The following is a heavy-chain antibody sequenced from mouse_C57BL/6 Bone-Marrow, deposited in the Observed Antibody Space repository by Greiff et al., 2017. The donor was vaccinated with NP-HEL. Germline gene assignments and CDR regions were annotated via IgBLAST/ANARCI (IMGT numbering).Heavy chain of an antibody. J-gene: IGHJ3*01. Sequence: VQLQQSGAELARPGASVKMSCKASGYTFTSYTMHWVKQRPGQGLEWIGYINPSSGYTKYNQKFKDKATLTADKSSSTAYMQLSRLTSEDSAVYYCAGHAWFAYWGRGTLVTVSA. CDR1: GYTFTSYT. CDR3: AGHAWFAY. V-gene: IGHV1-4*01. CDR2: INPSSGYT.